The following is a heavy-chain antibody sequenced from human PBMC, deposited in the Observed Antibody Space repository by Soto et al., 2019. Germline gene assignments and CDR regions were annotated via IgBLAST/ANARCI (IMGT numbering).Heavy chain of an antibody. CDR2: IIPIFGTA. CDR1: GGTFSSYA. J-gene: IGHJ6*02. Sequence: SVKVSCKASGGTFSSYAISWVRQAPGQGLEWMGGIIPIFGTANYAQKFQGRVTITADESTSTAYMELSSLRSEDTVVYYCARVDSAQNYYDSSGYYYYYYGMDVWGQGTTVTVSS. D-gene: IGHD3-22*01. CDR3: ARVDSAQNYYDSSGYYYYYYGMDV. V-gene: IGHV1-69*13.